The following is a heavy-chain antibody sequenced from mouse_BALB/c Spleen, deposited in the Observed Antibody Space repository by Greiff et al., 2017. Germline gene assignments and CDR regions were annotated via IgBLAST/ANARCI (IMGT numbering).Heavy chain of an antibody. CDR3: ASPFITTVVGQYYFDY. CDR1: GYAFSSYW. V-gene: IGHV1-80*01. CDR2: IYPGDGDT. J-gene: IGHJ2*01. D-gene: IGHD1-1*01. Sequence: VQLQESGAELVRPGSSVKISCKASGYAFSSYWMNWVKQRPGQGLEWIGQIYPGDGDTNYNGKFKGKATLTADKSSSTAYMQLSSLTSEDSAVYFCASPFITTVVGQYYFDYWGQGTTLTVSS.